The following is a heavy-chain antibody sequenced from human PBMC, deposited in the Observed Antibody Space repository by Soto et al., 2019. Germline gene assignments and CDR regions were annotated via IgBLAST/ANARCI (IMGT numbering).Heavy chain of an antibody. V-gene: IGHV3-20*01. Sequence: EVQLVESGGGVVRPGGSLRLSCAASGFTFDDYGMSWVRQAPGKGLEWVSGINWNGGSTGYADSVKGRFTISRDNAKNPLYLQMNSLRAEDTALYHCARGPVPAAMNAFDIWGQGTMVTVSS. CDR2: INWNGGST. CDR1: GFTFDDYG. J-gene: IGHJ3*02. CDR3: ARGPVPAAMNAFDI. D-gene: IGHD2-2*01.